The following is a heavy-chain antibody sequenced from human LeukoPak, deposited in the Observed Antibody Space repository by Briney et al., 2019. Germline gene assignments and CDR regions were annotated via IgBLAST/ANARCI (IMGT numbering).Heavy chain of an antibody. J-gene: IGHJ4*02. CDR1: GFTFSTYS. CDR2: ISSSSSYI. D-gene: IGHD2-2*01. Sequence: PGGSLRLSCAASGFTFSTYSMNWVRQAPGKGLEWVSSISSSSSYIYYADSVKGRFTISRDTSKNTLYLQMNSLRAEDTAVYYCAKVQDCSSTSCYPISYFDYWGQGTLVTVSS. V-gene: IGHV3-21*04. CDR3: AKVQDCSSTSCYPISYFDY.